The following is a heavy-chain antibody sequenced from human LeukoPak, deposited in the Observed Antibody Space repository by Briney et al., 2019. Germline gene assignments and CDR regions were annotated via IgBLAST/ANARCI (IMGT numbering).Heavy chain of an antibody. V-gene: IGHV1-18*01. CDR2: ISGNNDNP. J-gene: IGHJ4*02. Sequence: ASVKVSCKASGYTFSNFGISWGRQAPGQGLEWMGWISGNNDNPNYGQKFQGRLTVTTDSSTNTAYMELRNLRSEDTAVYYCARDGTSTDGYWGQGTLVTVSS. CDR3: ARDGTSTDGY. D-gene: IGHD2-2*01. CDR1: GYTFSNFG.